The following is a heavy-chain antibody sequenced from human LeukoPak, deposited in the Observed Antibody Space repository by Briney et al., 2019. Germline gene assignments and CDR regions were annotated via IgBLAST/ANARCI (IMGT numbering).Heavy chain of an antibody. V-gene: IGHV5-51*01. D-gene: IGHD6-13*01. CDR3: VRLIAEPHSSSWYPIYFDY. J-gene: IGHJ4*02. CDR1: GYRFATYW. CDR2: FYPDDSGA. Sequence: GESLKISCEASGYRFATYWIGWVRQLPGKGLEWMGIFYPDDSGANYSPSFEGRVTVSADKSINTAYLEWSSLKASDTAIYYCVRLIAEPHSSSWYPIYFDYWGQGALVTVSS.